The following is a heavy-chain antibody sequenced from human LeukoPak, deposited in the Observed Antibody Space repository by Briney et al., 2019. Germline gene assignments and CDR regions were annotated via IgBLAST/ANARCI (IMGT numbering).Heavy chain of an antibody. CDR3: ARVRGYCSSTICYRYYFDY. Sequence: ETLSLTCTVSGYSISSGYYWGWIRQPPGKGLEWIGTIYHSGSTYYNPSLKSRVTISVDTSKDQFSLKLTSVTAADTAVYYCARVRGYCSSTICYRYYFDYWGQGTLVTVSS. V-gene: IGHV4-38-2*02. J-gene: IGHJ4*02. CDR2: IYHSGST. D-gene: IGHD2-2*01. CDR1: GYSISSGYY.